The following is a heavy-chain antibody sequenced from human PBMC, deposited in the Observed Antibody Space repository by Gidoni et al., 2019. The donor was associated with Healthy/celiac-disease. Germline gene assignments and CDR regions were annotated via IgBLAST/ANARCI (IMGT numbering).Heavy chain of an antibody. CDR2: IYYSGST. J-gene: IGHJ5*02. CDR1: GGSISSGGYY. Sequence: QVQLQASGPGLVQPSQTLSLTCPVSGGSISSGGYYWSWIRQHPGKGLEWIGYIYYSGSTYYNPSLKSRVTISVDTSKNQFSLKLSSVTAADTAVYYCARDGQYCTNGVCYTDWFDPWGQGTLVTVSS. CDR3: ARDGQYCTNGVCYTDWFDP. V-gene: IGHV4-31*03. D-gene: IGHD2-8*01.